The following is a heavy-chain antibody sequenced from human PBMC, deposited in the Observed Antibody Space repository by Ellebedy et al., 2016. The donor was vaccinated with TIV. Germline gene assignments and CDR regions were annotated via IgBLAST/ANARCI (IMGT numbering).Heavy chain of an antibody. J-gene: IGHJ4*02. CDR3: VKDRWNILTGYLNDY. V-gene: IGHV1-18*01. D-gene: IGHD3-9*01. CDR1: GYTFSNSG. Sequence: ASVKVSCKASGYTFSNSGISWVRQAPGQGLEWMGWISAYNGHTDFAQKFQGRVTMTTDTSTSTAYMELRSLRSDDTAVYYCVKDRWNILTGYLNDYWGQGTLVTVSS. CDR2: ISAYNGHT.